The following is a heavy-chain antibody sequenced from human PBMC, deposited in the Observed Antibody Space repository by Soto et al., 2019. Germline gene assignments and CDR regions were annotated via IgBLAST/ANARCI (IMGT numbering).Heavy chain of an antibody. CDR2: ISSTTNYI. CDR3: ARESEDLTSNFDY. V-gene: IGHV3-21*06. Sequence: GSLRLSCAASVFTFTRYSMNWVRQAPGEGLEWVSSISSTTNYIYYGDSMKGRFTISRDNAKNSLYLEMNSLRAEDTAVYYCARESEDLTSNFDYWGQGTLVTVSS. CDR1: VFTFTRYS. J-gene: IGHJ4*02.